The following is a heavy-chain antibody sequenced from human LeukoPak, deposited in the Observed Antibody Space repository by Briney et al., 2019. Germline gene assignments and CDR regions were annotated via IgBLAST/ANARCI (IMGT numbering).Heavy chain of an antibody. J-gene: IGHJ4*02. CDR3: ARVSSSSYIDY. CDR2: IYYSGST. V-gene: IGHV4-59*01. D-gene: IGHD6-13*01. CDR1: GDSISSYY. Sequence: SATLSLTCTVSGDSISSYYWSWIRQPPGKGLEWIGYIYYSGSTNYNPSLKSRVAISVDTSKNHFSLKLSSVTAADTAVYYCARVSSSSYIDYWGQGTLVTVSS.